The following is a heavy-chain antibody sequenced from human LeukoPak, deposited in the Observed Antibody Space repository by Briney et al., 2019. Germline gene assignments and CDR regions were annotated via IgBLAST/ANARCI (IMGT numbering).Heavy chain of an antibody. Sequence: SGGSLRLSCAASGFTVSSNFMSWVRQAPGKGLECVSVIYSGGKTYYADSVKGRFTISRDSSKNTLYLQMNSLRAEDTAVYYCARGADRWNYFDYWGQGTLVTVSS. J-gene: IGHJ4*02. CDR1: GFTVSSNF. CDR2: IYSGGKT. D-gene: IGHD4-23*01. V-gene: IGHV3-53*01. CDR3: ARGADRWNYFDY.